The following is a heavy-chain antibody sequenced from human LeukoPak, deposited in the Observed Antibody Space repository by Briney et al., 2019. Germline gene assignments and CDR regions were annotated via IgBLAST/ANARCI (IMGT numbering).Heavy chain of an antibody. CDR2: IGLGDEIR. Sequence: GSLRLSCAASGFTFSTYAMSWVRQAPGKGLEWVSVIGLGDEIRYYADSVKGRFTISRDNSKNTLYMEMNTLRAEDTAVYYCARGGKSTSRFDSWGQGTLVTVSS. CDR1: GFTFSTYA. J-gene: IGHJ5*01. CDR3: ARGGKSTSRFDS. V-gene: IGHV3-23*01. D-gene: IGHD3-16*01.